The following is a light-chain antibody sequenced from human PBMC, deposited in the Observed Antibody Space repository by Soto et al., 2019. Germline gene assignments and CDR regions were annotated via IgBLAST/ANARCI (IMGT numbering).Light chain of an antibody. Sequence: QSALTQPASVSGSPGQSITISCTGTGSDVGGYDYVSWYQQHPDKAPKLIIYEVTDRPSGVSSRFSGSKSGNTASLTISGLQAEDEADYYCSSLTSGSTRVFGTGTKLTVL. CDR3: SSLTSGSTRV. CDR2: EVT. CDR1: GSDVGGYDY. V-gene: IGLV2-14*01. J-gene: IGLJ1*01.